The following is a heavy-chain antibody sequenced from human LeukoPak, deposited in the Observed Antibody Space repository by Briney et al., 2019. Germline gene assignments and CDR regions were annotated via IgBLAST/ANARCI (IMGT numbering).Heavy chain of an antibody. CDR1: GHTFTSYD. D-gene: IGHD4-17*01. CDR2: MNPNSGNT. V-gene: IGHV1-8*01. J-gene: IGHJ4*02. Sequence: GASVKVSCKASGHTFTSYDINWVRQATGQGLEWMGWMNPNSGNTGYAQKFQGRVTMTEDTSTDTAYMELSSLRSEDTAVYYCATRTIDYGDYASDYWGQGTLVTVSS. CDR3: ATRTIDYGDYASDY.